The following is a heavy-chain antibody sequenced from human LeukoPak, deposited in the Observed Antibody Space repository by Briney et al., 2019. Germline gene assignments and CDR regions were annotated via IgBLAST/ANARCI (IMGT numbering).Heavy chain of an antibody. J-gene: IGHJ6*03. CDR3: ARDGSAVAATGYYYYYMDV. CDR2: IYSGGST. Sequence: GGSLRLSCAASGFTVSSNYMSWVRQAPGKGLEWVSVIYSGGSTYYAGSVKVQFTIARDNSKNTLYLQMNGLRAEDTAVYYCARDGSAVAATGYYYYYMDVWGKGTRVTVSS. V-gene: IGHV3-53*01. CDR1: GFTVSSNY. D-gene: IGHD6-19*01.